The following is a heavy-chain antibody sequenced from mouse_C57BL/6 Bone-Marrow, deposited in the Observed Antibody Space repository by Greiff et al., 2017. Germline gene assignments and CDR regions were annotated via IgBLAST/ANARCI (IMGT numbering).Heavy chain of an antibody. CDR1: GYTFTSYW. CDR2: IYPGSGST. J-gene: IGHJ2*02. D-gene: IGHD1-1*01. V-gene: IGHV1-55*01. Sequence: QVQLQQPGAELVKPGASVKMSCKASGYTFTSYWITWVKQRPGQGLEWIGDIYPGSGSTNYNEKFKSKATLTVDTSSSTAYMQLSSLTSEDSAVDYCARYYFGSSYLDYFDYWGQGTSLTVSS. CDR3: ARYYFGSSYLDYFDY.